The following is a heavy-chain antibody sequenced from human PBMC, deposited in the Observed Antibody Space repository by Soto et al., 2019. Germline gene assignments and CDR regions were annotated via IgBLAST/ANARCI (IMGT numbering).Heavy chain of an antibody. CDR2: ISAYNGNT. CDR3: ASLYGSGSFGFDY. CDR1: GYTFTNFG. Sequence: ASVKVSCKASGYTFTNFGISWVRQAPGQGIEWMGWISAYNGNTKYAQKLQGRVTMTTDTSTSTAYMELSSLRSEDTAMYYCASLYGSGSFGFDYWGQGTLVTVSS. V-gene: IGHV1-18*01. D-gene: IGHD3-10*01. J-gene: IGHJ4*02.